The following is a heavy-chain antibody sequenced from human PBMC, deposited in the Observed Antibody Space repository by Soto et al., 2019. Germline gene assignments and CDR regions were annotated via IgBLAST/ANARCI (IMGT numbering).Heavy chain of an antibody. D-gene: IGHD2-2*01. Sequence: GGSLGLSWAPSGFTFCNAWMSWVRQAPGKGLEWVSAISGSGGSTYYADSVKGRFTISRDNSKNTLYLQMNSLRAEDTAVYYCAKDSRGYCSSTSCYAGLGYWGQGTLVTVSS. J-gene: IGHJ4*02. CDR2: ISGSGGST. CDR3: AKDSRGYCSSTSCYAGLGY. V-gene: IGHV3-23*01. CDR1: GFTFCNAW.